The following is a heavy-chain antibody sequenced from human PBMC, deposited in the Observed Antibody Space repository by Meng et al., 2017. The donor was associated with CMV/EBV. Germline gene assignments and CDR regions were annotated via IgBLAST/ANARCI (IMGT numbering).Heavy chain of an antibody. Sequence: GGSLRPSCAASGCTFDGFGMSWVRQAPRKGLEWVSGISWNGGTAGYADSVRGRFTISRDNAKNSLYLQMNSLRDEDTALYYCARDNNWNSFDYWGQGTLVTVSS. CDR2: ISWNGGTA. J-gene: IGHJ4*02. CDR1: GCTFDGFG. V-gene: IGHV3-20*04. D-gene: IGHD1-20*01. CDR3: ARDNNWNSFDY.